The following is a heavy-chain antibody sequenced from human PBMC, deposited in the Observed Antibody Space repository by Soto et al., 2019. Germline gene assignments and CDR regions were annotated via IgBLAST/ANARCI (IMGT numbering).Heavy chain of an antibody. CDR1: GFTFSSYD. Sequence: PGGSLRLSCAASGFTFSSYDMHWVRQATGKGLEWVSAIGTAGDTYYPGSVKGRFTISRENAKNSLYLQMNSLRAGDTAVYYCARSRSGWSYYYYGMDVWGQGTTVTVSS. CDR3: ARSRSGWSYYYYGMDV. J-gene: IGHJ6*02. D-gene: IGHD6-19*01. CDR2: IGTAGDT. V-gene: IGHV3-13*01.